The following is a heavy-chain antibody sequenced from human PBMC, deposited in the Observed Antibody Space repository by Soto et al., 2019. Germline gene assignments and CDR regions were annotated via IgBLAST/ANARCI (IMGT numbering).Heavy chain of an antibody. D-gene: IGHD6-13*01. CDR3: ASGASRWYPYFFDS. Sequence: QAQVVQSGAEVRKPGSSVKLSCKASEGTFNSYAIAWVRQAPGQGLEWMGGIIPYYNTLNYAQKFQDRVTLTADDSTNIVYMELSSLRSDDTAVYFCASGASRWYPYFFDSWAQGTLVTVSS. J-gene: IGHJ4*02. V-gene: IGHV1-69*01. CDR2: IIPYYNTL. CDR1: EGTFNSYA.